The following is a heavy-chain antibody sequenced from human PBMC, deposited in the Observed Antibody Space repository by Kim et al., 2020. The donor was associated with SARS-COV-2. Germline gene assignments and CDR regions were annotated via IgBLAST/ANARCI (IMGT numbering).Heavy chain of an antibody. CDR3: ARVEMATTPKGGAFDI. J-gene: IGHJ3*02. V-gene: IGHV4-59*01. Sequence: LKSRVTISVDTSKNQFSLKLSSVTAADTAVYYCARVEMATTPKGGAFDIWGQGTMVTVSS. D-gene: IGHD5-12*01.